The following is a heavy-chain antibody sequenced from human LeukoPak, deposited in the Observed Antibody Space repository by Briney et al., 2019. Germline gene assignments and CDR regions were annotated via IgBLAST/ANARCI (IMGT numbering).Heavy chain of an antibody. Sequence: PSETLSLTCTVSGGSLSSYYWSWIRQPPGKGLEWIGYIYYSGSTNYNPSLKSRVTISVDTSKNQFSLKLSSVTAADTAVYYCARRDYGGSDAFDIWGQGTMVTVSS. CDR1: GGSLSSYY. J-gene: IGHJ3*02. D-gene: IGHD4-23*01. CDR3: ARRDYGGSDAFDI. CDR2: IYYSGST. V-gene: IGHV4-59*08.